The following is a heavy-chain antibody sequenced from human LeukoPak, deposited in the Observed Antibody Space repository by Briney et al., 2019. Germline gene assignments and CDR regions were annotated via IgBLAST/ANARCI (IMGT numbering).Heavy chain of an antibody. D-gene: IGHD5-18*01. CDR1: GFTFSSFD. V-gene: IGHV3-23*01. J-gene: IGHJ4*02. Sequence: GGSLRLSCAASGFTFSSFDMSWVRQAPGEGLEWVSAISGSGGSTYNADSVKGRFTISRDNAKNSLYLQMNSLRAEDTAVYYCAKTAWEAGLCFDYWGQGTLVTVSS. CDR2: ISGSGGST. CDR3: AKTAWEAGLCFDY.